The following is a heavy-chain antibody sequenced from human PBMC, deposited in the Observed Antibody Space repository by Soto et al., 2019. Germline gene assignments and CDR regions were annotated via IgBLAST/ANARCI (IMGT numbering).Heavy chain of an antibody. V-gene: IGHV2-5*02. D-gene: IGHD3-9*01. CDR1: GFSLSTSGVG. Sequence: QITLKESGPTLVKPTQTLTLTCTFSGFSLSTSGVGVGWIRQPPGKALEWLELIYWDDDKRYSPSLKSRLTITKDTSKNQVVLTMTNMDPVDTATHYCAHLPNLYYDLLTGYYKGRDAAFDIWGQGTMVTVS. J-gene: IGHJ3*02. CDR2: IYWDDDK. CDR3: AHLPNLYYDLLTGYYKGRDAAFDI.